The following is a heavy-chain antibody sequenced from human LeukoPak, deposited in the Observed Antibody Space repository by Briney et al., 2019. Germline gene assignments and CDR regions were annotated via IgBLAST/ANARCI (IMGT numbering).Heavy chain of an antibody. D-gene: IGHD3-10*01. CDR2: IYYSGST. CDR1: GGSISSGGYY. CDR3: ALEKPAMVRGVMLAWFDP. Sequence: SQTLSLTCTVSGGSISSGGYYWSWIRQHPGKGLEWIGYIYYSGSTYYSPSLKSRVTISVDTSKNQFSLKLSSVTAADTAVYYCALEKPAMVRGVMLAWFDPWGQGTLVTVSS. J-gene: IGHJ5*02. V-gene: IGHV4-31*03.